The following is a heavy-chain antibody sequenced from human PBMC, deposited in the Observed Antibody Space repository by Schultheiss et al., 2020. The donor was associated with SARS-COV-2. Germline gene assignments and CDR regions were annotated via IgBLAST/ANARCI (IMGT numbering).Heavy chain of an antibody. CDR2: IYHSGST. V-gene: IGHV4-38-2*02. J-gene: IGHJ5*02. Sequence: SETLSLTCTVSGYSISSGYYWGWIRQPPGKGLEWIGSIYHSGSTYYNPSLKSRVTISVDKSKNQFSLKLSSVTAADTAVYYCARPYSSSSGPFDPWGQGTLVTVSS. D-gene: IGHD6-6*01. CDR3: ARPYSSSSGPFDP. CDR1: GYSISSGYY.